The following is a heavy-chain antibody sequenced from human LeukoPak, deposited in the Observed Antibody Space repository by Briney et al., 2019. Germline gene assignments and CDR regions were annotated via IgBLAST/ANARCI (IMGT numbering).Heavy chain of an antibody. CDR1: GYTFTSYG. Sequence: ASVKVSCTASGYTFTSYGISWVRQAPGQGLEWMGWISAYNGNTNYAQKLQGRVTMTTDTSTSTAYMELRSLRPDDTAVYYCARERKAMGGNWFDPWGQGTLVTVSS. CDR3: ARERKAMGGNWFDP. CDR2: ISAYNGNT. D-gene: IGHD5-18*01. J-gene: IGHJ5*02. V-gene: IGHV1-18*01.